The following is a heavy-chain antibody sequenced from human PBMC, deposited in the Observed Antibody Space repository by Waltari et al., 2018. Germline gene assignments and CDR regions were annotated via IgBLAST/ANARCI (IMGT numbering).Heavy chain of an antibody. Sequence: EVQLVQSGAEVKKPGATVKISCKVSGYTFTDYYMHWVQQAPGKGLEWMGLVDPEDGETRYAEKFQGRVTLTTDTSTNTAYMELRSLRSDDTAMYYCARDPFAPFYWGQGTLVTVSS. CDR1: GYTFTDYY. D-gene: IGHD3-10*01. CDR2: VDPEDGET. V-gene: IGHV1-69-2*01. J-gene: IGHJ4*02. CDR3: ARDPFAPFY.